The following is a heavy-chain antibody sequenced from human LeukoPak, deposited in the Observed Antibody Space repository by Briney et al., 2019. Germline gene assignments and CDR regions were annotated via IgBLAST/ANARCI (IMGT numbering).Heavy chain of an antibody. J-gene: IGHJ4*02. CDR2: IYYSGST. D-gene: IGHD6-19*01. CDR1: GGSISSYY. CDR3: GRVTAVAGATSTSIFDY. Sequence: SETLSLTCTVSGGSISSYYWSWIRQPPGKGLEWIGYIYYSGSTNYNPSLKSRVTISVDTSKNQFSLKLSSVTAADTAVYYCGRVTAVAGATSTSIFDYWGQGTLVTVSS. V-gene: IGHV4-59*01.